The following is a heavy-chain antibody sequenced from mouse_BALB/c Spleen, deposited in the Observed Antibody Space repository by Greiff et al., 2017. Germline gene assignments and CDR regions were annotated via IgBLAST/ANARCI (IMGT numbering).Heavy chain of an antibody. CDR1: GFTFSSYA. D-gene: IGHD1-1*01. Sequence: EVQRVESGGGLVKPGGSLKLSCAASGFTFSSYAMSWVRQTPEKRLEWVASISSGGSTYYPDSVKGRFTISRDNARNILYLQMSSLRSEDTAMYYCARDITDYWGQGTSVTVSS. J-gene: IGHJ4*01. V-gene: IGHV5-6-5*01. CDR3: ARDITDY. CDR2: ISSGGST.